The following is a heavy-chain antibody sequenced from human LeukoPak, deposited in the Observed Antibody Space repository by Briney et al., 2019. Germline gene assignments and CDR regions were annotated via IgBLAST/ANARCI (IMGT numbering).Heavy chain of an antibody. J-gene: IGHJ4*02. D-gene: IGHD7-27*01. CDR3: ASNGGNSGIFLQLDY. CDR1: GFTIGTNY. Sequence: GGSLRLSCAASGFTIGTNYQSWVRRAPGKGLEWVSVIYSGGNTYSADSVKGRFTISRDNSKNTLYLQMNSLRVEDTAVYYCASNGGNSGIFLQLDYWGQGTLVTVSS. CDR2: IYSGGNT. V-gene: IGHV3-66*02.